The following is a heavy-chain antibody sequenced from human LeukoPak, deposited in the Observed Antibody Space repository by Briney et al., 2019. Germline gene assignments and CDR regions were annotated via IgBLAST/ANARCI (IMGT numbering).Heavy chain of an antibody. J-gene: IGHJ4*02. CDR3: ARVGVDYSGNIIKYYFDY. Sequence: SETLSLTCAVSGGSISSTNWWSWVRQPPGKGLEWIGGIYHSGSTNYNPSLKSRVTISLDKSKNQFSLKLSPVIAADTAVYYCARVGVDYSGNIIKYYFDYWGQGTLVTVSS. V-gene: IGHV4-4*02. CDR2: IYHSGST. D-gene: IGHD4-23*01. CDR1: GGSISSTNW.